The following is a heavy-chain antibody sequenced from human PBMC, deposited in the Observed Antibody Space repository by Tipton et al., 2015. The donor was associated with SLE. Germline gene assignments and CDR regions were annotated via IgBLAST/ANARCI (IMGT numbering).Heavy chain of an antibody. CDR2: ISSSGSTI. CDR1: GFIFSNVW. J-gene: IGHJ6*02. CDR3: ARDTSYGMDV. V-gene: IGHV3-11*01. Sequence: GSLRLSCAASGFIFSNVWMSWVRQAPGKGLEWVSYISSSGSTIYYADSVKGRFTISRDNAKNSLYLQMNSLRAEDTAVYYCARDTSYGMDVWGQGTTVTVPS.